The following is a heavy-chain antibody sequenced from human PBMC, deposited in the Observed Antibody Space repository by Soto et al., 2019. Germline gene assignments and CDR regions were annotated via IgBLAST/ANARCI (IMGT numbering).Heavy chain of an antibody. Sequence: PGGSLRLSCAASGFTFGTYAMTWVRQAPGKGLEWVSAISGSGDSSYYADSVKDIRTYYADSVKGRFTISRDNSKNSLYLQMNNLRPDDTAIYYCAKGHYDTAGYYYSPSDSWGQGTLVTVS. CDR1: GFTFGTYA. D-gene: IGHD3-22*01. J-gene: IGHJ4*02. CDR3: AKGHYDTAGYYYSPSDS. CDR2: ISGSGDSSYYADSVKDIRT. V-gene: IGHV3-23*01.